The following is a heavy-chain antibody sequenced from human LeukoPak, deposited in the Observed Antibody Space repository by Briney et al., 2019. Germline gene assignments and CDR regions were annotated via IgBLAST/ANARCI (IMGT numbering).Heavy chain of an antibody. CDR2: IYPGDSDA. D-gene: IGHD2-8*02. Sequence: GAPLNSSFQPPNSPSIPTGSTGARQLPGKGLERTGTIYPGDSDARYSPSFQGQVTLSVDMSITTAYLQWPSLKASDTAIYYCARPYSTGIRDPYDMWGQGTMVIVSS. CDR1: NSPSIPTG. CDR3: ARPYSTGIRDPYDM. J-gene: IGHJ3*02. V-gene: IGHV5-51*01.